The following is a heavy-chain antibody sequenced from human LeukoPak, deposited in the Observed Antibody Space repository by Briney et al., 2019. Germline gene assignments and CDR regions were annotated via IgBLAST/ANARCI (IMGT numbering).Heavy chain of an antibody. CDR1: GYTFTSYG. J-gene: IGHJ4*02. CDR3: ARVAFLTGYYHFDY. D-gene: IGHD3-9*01. CDR2: ISAYNGNT. V-gene: IGHV1-18*01. Sequence: ASVKVSCKASGYTFTSYGISWVRQAPGQGLKWMGWISAYNGNTNYAQKLQGRVTMTTDTSTSTAYMELSSLRSEDTAVYYCARVAFLTGYYHFDYWGQGTLVTVSS.